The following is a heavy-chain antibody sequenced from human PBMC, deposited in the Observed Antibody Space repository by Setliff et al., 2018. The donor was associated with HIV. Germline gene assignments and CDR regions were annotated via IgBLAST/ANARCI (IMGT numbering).Heavy chain of an antibody. CDR3: ARGKGVGGVIITGGLDV. V-gene: IGHV1-2*02. CDR1: GHTFTNYD. J-gene: IGHJ6*04. CDR2: MNPNSGGT. D-gene: IGHD3-10*01. Sequence: ASVKVSCKPPGHTFTNYDIHWMRRAPGQGLEWMGWMNPNSGGTNYAQKFQGRVTMTRDTSISTAYMELSSLASEDTAVYYCARGKGVGGVIITGGLDVWGKGTTVTVSS.